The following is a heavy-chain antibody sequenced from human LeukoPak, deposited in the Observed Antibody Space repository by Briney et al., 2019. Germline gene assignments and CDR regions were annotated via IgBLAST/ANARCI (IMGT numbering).Heavy chain of an antibody. CDR3: ANFCIAMVRGVIIGSWFDP. Sequence: SVKVSCKASGFTFTSSAVQWVRQARGQRLEWIGWIVVGSGNTNYAQKFQERVTITRDMSTSTAYMELSSLRSEDTAVYYCANFCIAMVRGVIIGSWFDPWGQGTLVTVSS. D-gene: IGHD3-10*01. CDR1: GFTFTSSA. V-gene: IGHV1-58*01. CDR2: IVVGSGNT. J-gene: IGHJ5*02.